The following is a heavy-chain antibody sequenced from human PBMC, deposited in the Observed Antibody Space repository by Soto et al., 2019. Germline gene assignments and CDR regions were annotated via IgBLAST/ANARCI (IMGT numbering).Heavy chain of an antibody. D-gene: IGHD6-13*01. J-gene: IGHJ6*02. CDR1: GGTFSSYA. CDR2: IIPIFGTA. CDR3: ASGYSSSWHAVYYYGMDV. V-gene: IGHV1-69*13. Sequence: ASVKVSCKASGGTFSSYAISWVRQAPGQGLEWMGGIIPIFGTANYAQKFQGRVTITADESTSTAYMELSSLRSEDTAVYYCASGYSSSWHAVYYYGMDVWGQGTTVTVSS.